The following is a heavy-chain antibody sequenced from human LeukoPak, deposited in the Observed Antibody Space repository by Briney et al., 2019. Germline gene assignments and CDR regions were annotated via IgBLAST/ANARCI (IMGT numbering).Heavy chain of an antibody. D-gene: IGHD1/OR15-1a*01. CDR3: ARLFYNGSDI. Sequence: PGGSLRLSCAASGFTFRSFEMNWVRQAPGKGLEWVSYISSSGSSKYYADSVRGRFTITRDNTKNSLSLQMNSLRAEDTAVYYCARLFYNGSDIWGQGTMVTVSS. CDR1: GFTFRSFE. CDR2: ISSSGSSK. V-gene: IGHV3-48*03. J-gene: IGHJ3*02.